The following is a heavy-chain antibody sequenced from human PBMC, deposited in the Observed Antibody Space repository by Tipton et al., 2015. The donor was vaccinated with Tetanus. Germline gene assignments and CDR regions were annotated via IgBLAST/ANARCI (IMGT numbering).Heavy chain of an antibody. CDR3: ASPYCSGGSCYLRGSDY. CDR2: IYYSGST. Sequence: TLSLTCAVSGGSISSYYWSWIRLPPGKGLEWTGSIYYSGSTYYNPSLKSRVTISVDTSKNQFSLKLSSVTAADTAVYYCASPYCSGGSCYLRGSDYWGQGTLVTVSS. V-gene: IGHV4-39*01. D-gene: IGHD2-15*01. CDR1: GGSISSYY. J-gene: IGHJ4*02.